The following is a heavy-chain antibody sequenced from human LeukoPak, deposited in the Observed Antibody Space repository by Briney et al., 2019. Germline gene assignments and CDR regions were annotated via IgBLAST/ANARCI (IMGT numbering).Heavy chain of an antibody. CDR1: GGSISSSSYY. D-gene: IGHD6-6*01. V-gene: IGHV4-39*01. Sequence: SETLSLTCTVSGGSISSSSYYWGWIRQPPGEGPEWIGTIYYSGSTYYNPSLKSRVTISVDTSKNQFSLKLSSVTAADTAVYYCGRPLYSSSPTSPFRYWGQGTLVTVSS. J-gene: IGHJ4*02. CDR3: GRPLYSSSPTSPFRY. CDR2: IYYSGST.